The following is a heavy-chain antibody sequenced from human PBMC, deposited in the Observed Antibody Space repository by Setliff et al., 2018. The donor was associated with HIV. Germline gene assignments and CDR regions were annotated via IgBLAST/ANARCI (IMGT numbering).Heavy chain of an antibody. CDR3: VRRGAVAATGDY. Sequence: PGESLKISCAASGFSFSSYWMHWVRQAPGKGLVWVSRINSDGSTITYADSVKGRFTISRDNAKNTLYLQMNSLRAEDTAVYYCVRRGAVAATGDYWGQGTLVTVSS. J-gene: IGHJ4*02. CDR1: GFSFSSYW. V-gene: IGHV3-74*03. D-gene: IGHD2-15*01. CDR2: INSDGSTI.